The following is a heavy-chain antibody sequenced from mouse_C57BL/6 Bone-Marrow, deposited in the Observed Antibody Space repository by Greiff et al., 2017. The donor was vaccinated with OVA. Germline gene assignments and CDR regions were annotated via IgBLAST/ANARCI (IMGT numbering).Heavy chain of an antibody. Sequence: VQLQQSGAELVRPGASVKLSCTASGFNIKDDYMHWVKQRPEQGLEWIGWIDPENGDTEYASKFQGKATITADTSSNTAYLQLSSLTSEDTAVYYCTTVGNSPYAMDYWGQGTSVTVSS. V-gene: IGHV14-4*01. CDR3: TTVGNSPYAMDY. CDR2: IDPENGDT. D-gene: IGHD2-1*01. J-gene: IGHJ4*01. CDR1: GFNIKDDY.